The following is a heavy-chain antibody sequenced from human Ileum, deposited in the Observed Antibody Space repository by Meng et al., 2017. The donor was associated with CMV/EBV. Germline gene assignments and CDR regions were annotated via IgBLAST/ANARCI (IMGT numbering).Heavy chain of an antibody. Sequence: SVKVSCKASGGTFSGKAISWVRQAPGQGLEWLGGFLPMFDRSNYAQKFQTRIAITLDESATTAYMDLFSLRPDDTAVYYCATSGLGYGGNMEFDQWGQGSLVTVSS. D-gene: IGHD4-23*01. CDR2: FLPMFDRS. CDR1: GGTFSGKA. J-gene: IGHJ4*02. V-gene: IGHV1-69*13. CDR3: ATSGLGYGGNMEFDQ.